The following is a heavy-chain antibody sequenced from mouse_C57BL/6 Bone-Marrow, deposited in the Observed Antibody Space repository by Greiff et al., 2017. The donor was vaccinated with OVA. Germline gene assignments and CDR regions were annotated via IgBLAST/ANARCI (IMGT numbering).Heavy chain of an antibody. D-gene: IGHD1-1*01. CDR1: GYTFTSYG. CDR3: ARRDYYGSSYYWYFDV. J-gene: IGHJ1*03. Sequence: QVQLQQSGAELARPGASVKLSCKASGYTFTSYGISWVKQRTGQGLEWIGEIYPRSGNTYYNEKFKGKATLTADKSSSTADRERRRLTSEDTAVYFCARRDYYGSSYYWYFDVWGTGTTVTVSS. V-gene: IGHV1-81*01. CDR2: IYPRSGNT.